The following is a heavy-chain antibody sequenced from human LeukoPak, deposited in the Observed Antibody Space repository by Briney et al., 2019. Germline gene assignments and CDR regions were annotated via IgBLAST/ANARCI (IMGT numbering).Heavy chain of an antibody. CDR3: ARRGGRGFVDY. CDR1: GCTFTSYG. CDR2: ISAYNSNT. Sequence: ASVKVSCKASGCTFTSYGITWVRQAPGQGPEWMGWISAYNSNTNYAQKLQGRVTMTTDTSTSTAHMELRSLRSDDTAVYYCARRGGRGFVDYWGQGTLVTVSS. D-gene: IGHD2-15*01. J-gene: IGHJ4*02. V-gene: IGHV1-18*01.